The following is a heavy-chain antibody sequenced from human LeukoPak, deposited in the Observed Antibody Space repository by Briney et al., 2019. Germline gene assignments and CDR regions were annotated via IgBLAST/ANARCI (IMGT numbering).Heavy chain of an antibody. J-gene: IGHJ5*02. D-gene: IGHD6-13*01. CDR1: GGTFSSYA. V-gene: IGHV1-69*13. CDR2: IIPIFGTA. CDR3: ARRSSWPANWFDP. Sequence: GASVKVPCKASGGTFSSYAISWVRQAPGQGLEWMGGIIPIFGTANYAQKFQGRVTITADESTSTAYMELSSLRSEDTAVYYCARRSSWPANWFDPWGQGTLVTVSS.